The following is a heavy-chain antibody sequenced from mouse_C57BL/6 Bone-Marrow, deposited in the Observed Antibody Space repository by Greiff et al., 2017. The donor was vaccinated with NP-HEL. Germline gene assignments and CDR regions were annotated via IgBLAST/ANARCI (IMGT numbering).Heavy chain of an antibody. V-gene: IGHV2-5*01. CDR2: IWRGGST. Sequence: QVQLQQSGPGLVQPSQSLSITCTVSGFSLTSYGVHWVRQSPGKGLEWLGVIWRGGSTDYNAAFMSRLSITKDNTKSQVFFKMNSLQADDTAIYYSAKKARLPYAMDYWGQGTSVTVSS. CDR1: GFSLTSYG. D-gene: IGHD2-4*01. CDR3: AKKARLPYAMDY. J-gene: IGHJ4*01.